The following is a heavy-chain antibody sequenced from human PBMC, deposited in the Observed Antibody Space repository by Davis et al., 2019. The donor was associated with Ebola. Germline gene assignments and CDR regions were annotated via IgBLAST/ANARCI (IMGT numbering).Heavy chain of an antibody. Sequence: GGSLRLSCAASGFTFSNYDMLWVRQAPGKGPEWVAVISEDESHQYYTDSVKGRFTISRDNSKNTLYLQMNSLRGEDTAVYYCAKRSDYRSFDYWGQGTLVTVSS. CDR3: AKRSDYRSFDY. CDR1: GFTFSNYD. V-gene: IGHV3-30*18. J-gene: IGHJ4*02. CDR2: ISEDESHQ. D-gene: IGHD4-11*01.